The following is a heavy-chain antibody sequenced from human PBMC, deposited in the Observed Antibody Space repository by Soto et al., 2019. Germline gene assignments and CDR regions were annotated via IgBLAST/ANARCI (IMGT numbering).Heavy chain of an antibody. CDR1: GFTFSSYA. Sequence: EVQLLESGGGLVQPGGSLRLSCAASGFTFSSYAMSWVRQAPGKGLEWVSAISGSGGSTYYADSVKGRFTISRDNSKNTLYLQMNSLRAEDTAVYYCANLLGFGEKTPSDAFDIWGQGTMVTVSS. J-gene: IGHJ3*02. V-gene: IGHV3-23*01. CDR2: ISGSGGST. CDR3: ANLLGFGEKTPSDAFDI. D-gene: IGHD3-10*01.